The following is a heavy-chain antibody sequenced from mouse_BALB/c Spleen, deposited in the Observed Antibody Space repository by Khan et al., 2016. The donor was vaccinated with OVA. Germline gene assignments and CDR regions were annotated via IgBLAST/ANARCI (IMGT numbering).Heavy chain of an antibody. Sequence: VQLQQPGPELVEPGASVKMSCKASGYTFTNYVMHWVKQKPGQGLEWIGYINPYNAGTRYNEKFKGKATLTSDISSTTAYLELSSLTSEDSAAYSCASEAYSWDFSFPYWGQGTLVTVST. D-gene: IGHD4-1*01. CDR1: GYTFTNYV. V-gene: IGHV1S136*01. CDR2: INPYNAGT. CDR3: ASEAYSWDFSFPY. J-gene: IGHJ3*01.